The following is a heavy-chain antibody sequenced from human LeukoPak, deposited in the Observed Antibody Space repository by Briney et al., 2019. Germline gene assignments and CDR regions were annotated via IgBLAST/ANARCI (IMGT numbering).Heavy chain of an antibody. J-gene: IGHJ4*02. CDR3: AKDRNSGSHPRYYFDS. V-gene: IGHV3-23*01. Sequence: PGGSLRLSCAASGFTFSSYAMSWVRQATGKGLEWVSVISGSGGNSYYADSVKGRFTISRDNSKNTLYLQMNSLRAEDTAVYYCAKDRNSGSHPRYYFDSWGQGTLVTVSS. D-gene: IGHD1-26*01. CDR2: ISGSGGNS. CDR1: GFTFSSYA.